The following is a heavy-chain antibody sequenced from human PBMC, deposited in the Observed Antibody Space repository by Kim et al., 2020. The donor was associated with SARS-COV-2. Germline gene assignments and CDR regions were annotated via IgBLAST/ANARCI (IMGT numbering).Heavy chain of an antibody. CDR2: INAGSGNT. CDR3: ARGGAVLRFLEGLSSYFDY. Sequence: ASVKVSCKAPGYTFSNYAMHWVRQAPGQRLEWMGWINAGSGNTEYSQKFQGRLIITREKSASTAYMELSSLRSEDTAVYYCARGGAVLRFLEGLSSYFDYGGQGTLVTVSS. V-gene: IGHV1-3*01. J-gene: IGHJ4*02. CDR1: GYTFSNYA. D-gene: IGHD3-3*01.